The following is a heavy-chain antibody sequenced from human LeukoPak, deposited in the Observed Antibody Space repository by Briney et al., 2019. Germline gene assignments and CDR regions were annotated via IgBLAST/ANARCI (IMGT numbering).Heavy chain of an antibody. CDR3: AKDLSGGWSLAY. CDR2: ISHDGSNK. Sequence: GRSLRLSCGASGFTFSTYGMHWVRQAPGKGLEWVAVISHDGSNKHYADSVKGRFSISRDNSKNTLYLQTNSLRGEDTAVYYCAKDLSGGWSLAYWGQGTLVTVSS. V-gene: IGHV3-30*18. CDR1: GFTFSTYG. D-gene: IGHD6-19*01. J-gene: IGHJ4*02.